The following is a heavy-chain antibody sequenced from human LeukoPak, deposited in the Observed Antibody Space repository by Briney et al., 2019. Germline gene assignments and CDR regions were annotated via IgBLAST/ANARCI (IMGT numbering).Heavy chain of an antibody. CDR2: INPSGGST. D-gene: IGHD3-22*01. V-gene: IGHV1-46*01. CDR1: GYTFTSYY. Sequence: ASVKVSCKASGYTFTSYYIHWVRQAPGQGLEWMGIINPSGGSTSYAQKFQGRVTMTRDTSTSTVYMELSSLRSEDTAVYYCARDPPTYYSSGYYPTGNFDYWGQGTLVTVSS. J-gene: IGHJ4*02. CDR3: ARDPPTYYSSGYYPTGNFDY.